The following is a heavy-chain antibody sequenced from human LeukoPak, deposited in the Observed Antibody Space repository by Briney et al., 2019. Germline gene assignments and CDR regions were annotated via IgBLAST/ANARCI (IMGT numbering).Heavy chain of an antibody. D-gene: IGHD3-10*01. CDR3: ARDVYYGSGSYSSDAFDI. J-gene: IGHJ3*02. V-gene: IGHV3-74*01. CDR1: GFTFSSYW. Sequence: GGSLRLSCAASGFTFSSYWMHWVRQVPGKGLVWVSRINSDGSSTSYADPVKGRFTISRDNAKNTLYLQMNSLRAEDTAVYYCARDVYYGSGSYSSDAFDIWGQGTMVTVSS. CDR2: INSDGSST.